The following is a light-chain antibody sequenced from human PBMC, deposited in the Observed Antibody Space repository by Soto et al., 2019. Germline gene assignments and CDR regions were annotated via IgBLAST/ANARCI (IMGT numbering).Light chain of an antibody. CDR3: GAWDSSLNVHV. Sequence: QSVLTRPPSVSAAPGQEVPISCSGSIFNVGNNYVSWYQQLPGAAPKLLIFENDKRPSGTPDRFSGSKSATSATLGITELQTGYEADYYCGAWDSSLNVHVFRTGTKVTVL. V-gene: IGLV1-51*02. CDR1: IFNVGNNY. J-gene: IGLJ1*01. CDR2: END.